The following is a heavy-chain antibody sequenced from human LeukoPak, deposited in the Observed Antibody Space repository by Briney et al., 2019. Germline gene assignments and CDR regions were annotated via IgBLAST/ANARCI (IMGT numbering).Heavy chain of an antibody. CDR3: ARDREYQLLSVGDSYFDY. CDR2: ISYDGSNK. Sequence: GRSLRLSCAASGFTFSSYAMHWVRQAPGKGLEWVAVISYDGSNKYYADSVKGRFTISRDNSKNTLYLQMNSLRAEDTAVYYCARDREYQLLSVGDSYFDYWGQGTLVTVSS. D-gene: IGHD2-2*01. CDR1: GFTFSSYA. J-gene: IGHJ4*02. V-gene: IGHV3-30-3*01.